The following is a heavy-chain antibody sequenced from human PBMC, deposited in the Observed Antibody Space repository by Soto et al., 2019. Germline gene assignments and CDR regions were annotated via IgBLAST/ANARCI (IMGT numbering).Heavy chain of an antibody. CDR3: ARGGGTGEEFDP. Sequence: ASVKVSCKASGYTFTSYYMHWVRQAPGQGLEWMGRIYPSDGSTNYAQKFQGWVTMTRDTSISTAYMELSRLRSDDTAVYYCARGGGTGEEFDPWGQGTLVTVSS. CDR2: IYPSDGST. V-gene: IGHV1-2*04. CDR1: GYTFTSYY. J-gene: IGHJ5*02. D-gene: IGHD3-16*01.